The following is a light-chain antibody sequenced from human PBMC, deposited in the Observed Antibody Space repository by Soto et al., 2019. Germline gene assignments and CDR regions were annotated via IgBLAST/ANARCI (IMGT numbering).Light chain of an antibody. V-gene: IGLV1-40*01. CDR3: QSYDSSLSVV. CDR2: GNT. Sequence: QSVLTQPPSVSGAPGQRVTISCTGSSSNIGAGYDVHWYQHLPGTAPKLLIYGNTNRPSGVPDRFSGSKSDTSASLAITGLQAEDEADYYCQSYDSSLSVVFGGGTQLTVL. CDR1: SSNIGAGYD. J-gene: IGLJ2*01.